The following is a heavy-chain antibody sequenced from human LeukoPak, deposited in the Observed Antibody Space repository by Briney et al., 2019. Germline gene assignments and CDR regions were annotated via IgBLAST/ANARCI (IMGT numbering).Heavy chain of an antibody. D-gene: IGHD2-15*01. CDR2: IIPILGTA. CDR1: GGTFSSYA. CDR3: AIVVVAGSFDY. V-gene: IGHV1-69*10. J-gene: IGHJ4*02. Sequence: ASVKVSCKASGGTFSSYAISWVRQAPGQGLEWMGGIIPILGTANYAQKFQGRVTIAADKSTSTAYMELSSLRSEDTAVYYCAIVVVAGSFDYWGQGTLVTVSS.